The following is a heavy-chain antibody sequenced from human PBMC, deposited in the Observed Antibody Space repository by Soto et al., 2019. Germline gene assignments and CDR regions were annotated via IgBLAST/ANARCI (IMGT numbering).Heavy chain of an antibody. CDR3: ARAPSSAGHTFYY. CDR1: GFTFSTYT. D-gene: IGHD6-19*01. V-gene: IGHV3-30-3*01. J-gene: IGHJ4*02. CDR2: ISHDGSNK. Sequence: QVQLVESGRGVVQPGRSLRLSCAASGFTFSTYTMHWVRQAPGKGPEWVAVISHDGSNKYYADSVKGRFTISKDNSKSTLYLQMDSLRAEDTAVYYCARAPSSAGHTFYYWGQGTLVTVSS.